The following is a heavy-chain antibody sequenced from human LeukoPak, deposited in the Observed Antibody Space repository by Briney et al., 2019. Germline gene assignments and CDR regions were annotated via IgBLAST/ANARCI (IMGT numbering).Heavy chain of an antibody. Sequence: GRSLRLSCAASGFTFSSYAMHWVRQAPGKGLEWVAVISYDGSNKYYADSVKGRFTISRDNSKNTLYLQVNSLRAEDTAVYYCASGYDFWSGTLNAFDIWGQGTMVTVSS. D-gene: IGHD3-3*01. CDR2: ISYDGSNK. CDR3: ASGYDFWSGTLNAFDI. J-gene: IGHJ3*02. V-gene: IGHV3-30-3*01. CDR1: GFTFSSYA.